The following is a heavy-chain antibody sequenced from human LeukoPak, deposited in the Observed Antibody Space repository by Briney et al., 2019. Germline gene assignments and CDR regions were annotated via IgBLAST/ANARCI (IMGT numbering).Heavy chain of an antibody. V-gene: IGHV4-39*01. CDR1: GGSISSSSYY. D-gene: IGHD6-13*01. J-gene: IGHJ6*02. CDR3: ARGTYSSSWYLPREYYYYGMDV. CDR2: IYYSGST. Sequence: SETLSLTCTVSGGSISSSSYYWGWIRQPPGKGLEWIGSIYYSGSTYYNPSLKSRVTISVDTSKNQFSLKLSSVTAADTAVYYCARGTYSSSWYLPREYYYYGMDVWGQGTTVTVSS.